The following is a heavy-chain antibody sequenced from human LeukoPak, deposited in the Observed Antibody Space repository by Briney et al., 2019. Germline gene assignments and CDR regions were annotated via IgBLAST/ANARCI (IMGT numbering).Heavy chain of an antibody. CDR2: ISSSSSYI. D-gene: IGHD4/OR15-4a*01. J-gene: IGHJ4*02. CDR1: GFTFSSYS. CDR3: ARDGAYSHPYDY. Sequence: GGSLRLSCAASGFTFSSYSMNWVRQAPGKGLEWVSSISSSSSYIYYADSVKGRFTISRDNAKNSLYLQMNSLRAEDTAVYYCARDGAYSHPYDYWGQGTLVTVSS. V-gene: IGHV3-21*01.